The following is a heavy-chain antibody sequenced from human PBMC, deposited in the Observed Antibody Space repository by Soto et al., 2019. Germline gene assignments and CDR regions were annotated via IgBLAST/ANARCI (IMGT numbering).Heavy chain of an antibody. D-gene: IGHD2-15*01. J-gene: IGHJ3*02. V-gene: IGHV3-23*01. CDR2: ISGSGGST. CDR1: GFTFSSYA. Sequence: EVQLLESGGGLVQPGGSLRLSCAASGFTFSSYAMSWVRQAPGKGLEWVSAISGSGGSTYYADSVKGRFTISRDNSKNTLYLQMNSLRVEDTAVYYCAKDQDCSGGSCLSAFDIWGQGTMVTVSS. CDR3: AKDQDCSGGSCLSAFDI.